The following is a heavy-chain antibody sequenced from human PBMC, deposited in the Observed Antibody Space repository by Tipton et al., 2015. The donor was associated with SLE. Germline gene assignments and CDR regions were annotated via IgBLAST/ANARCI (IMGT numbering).Heavy chain of an antibody. Sequence: TLSLTCTVSGGSISSGDYYWSWIRQPPGKGLEWIGYVYYSGSTYYNPSLKSRVTISVDTSKNQFSLKLSSVTAADTAVYYCAREMDSSGPTFDYWGQGTLVTVSS. CDR2: VYYSGST. D-gene: IGHD6-19*01. CDR1: GGSISSGDYY. CDR3: AREMDSSGPTFDY. V-gene: IGHV4-30-4*01. J-gene: IGHJ4*02.